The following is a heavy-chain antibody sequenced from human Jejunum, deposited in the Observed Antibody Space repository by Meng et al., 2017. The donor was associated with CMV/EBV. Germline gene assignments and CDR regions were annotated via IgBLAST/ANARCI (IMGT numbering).Heavy chain of an antibody. J-gene: IGHJ4*02. D-gene: IGHD3-16*01. CDR1: GFTFGNDY. CDR2: ISASGGNT. V-gene: IGHV1-46*01. Sequence: QVQLGQSGAEVKKPGASVRIACKASGFTFGNDYFHWVRQAPGQGLEWMGVISASGGNTGYGQKFQGRVIMTRDTSTGTVYMDLSGLRSEDTAIYYCARDGPWAWGGSDYWGQGTLVTVSS. CDR3: ARDGPWAWGGSDY.